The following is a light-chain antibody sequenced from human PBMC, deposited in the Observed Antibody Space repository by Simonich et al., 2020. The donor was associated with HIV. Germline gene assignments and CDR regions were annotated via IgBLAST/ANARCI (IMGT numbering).Light chain of an antibody. CDR3: QTWGTGIRV. J-gene: IGLJ3*02. Sequence: QLVLTQSPSASASLGASVKLTCTLSSGHSSYAIAWHQQRPEKGPRNLMTLNRDGSHSKGDGIPDRFSGSSAGAERYLTISSLQSEDEADYYCQTWGTGIRVFGGGTKLTVL. CDR2: LNRDGSH. V-gene: IGLV4-69*01. CDR1: SGHSSYA.